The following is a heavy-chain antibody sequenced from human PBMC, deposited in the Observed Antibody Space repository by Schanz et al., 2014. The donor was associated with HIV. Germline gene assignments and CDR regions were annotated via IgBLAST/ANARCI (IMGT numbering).Heavy chain of an antibody. V-gene: IGHV1-46*01. J-gene: IGHJ6*02. Sequence: QVHLVQSGAEVKKPGASVKVSCKASGYTFTSYDINWVRQAPGQGLEWLGVINTSGGGTSDALQGRVAFTRDTSTTTVYMDLRNLRFADSGVYYCARERMATGGLDVWGQGTTVTVSS. D-gene: IGHD2-15*01. CDR1: GYTFTSYD. CDR2: INTSGGGT. CDR3: ARERMATGGLDV.